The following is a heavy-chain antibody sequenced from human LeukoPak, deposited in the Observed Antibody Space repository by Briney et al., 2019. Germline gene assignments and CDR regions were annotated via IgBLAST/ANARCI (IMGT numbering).Heavy chain of an antibody. D-gene: IGHD3-3*01. V-gene: IGHV3-30*18. CDR1: GFTFSSYG. Sequence: PGRSLRLSCAASGFTFSSYGMHWVRQAPGKGLEWVAVISYDGSNKYYADSVKGRFTISRDNSKNTLYLQMNSLRAEDTAVYYCAKSRHLTSTSGYYDYWGRGTLVTVSS. CDR3: AKSRHLTSTSGYYDY. J-gene: IGHJ4*02. CDR2: ISYDGSNK.